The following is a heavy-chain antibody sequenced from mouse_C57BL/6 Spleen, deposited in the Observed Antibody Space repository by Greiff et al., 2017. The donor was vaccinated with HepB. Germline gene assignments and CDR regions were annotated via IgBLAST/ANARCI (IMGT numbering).Heavy chain of an antibody. V-gene: IGHV1-26*01. CDR3: ARKSYYSRFAY. CDR2: INPNNGGT. J-gene: IGHJ3*01. Sequence: VQLKQSGPELVKPGASVKISCKASGYTFTDYYMNWVKQSHGKSLEWIGDINPNNGGTSYNQKFKGKATLTVDKSSSTAYMELRSLTSEDSAVYYCARKSYYSRFAYWGQGTLVTVSA. CDR1: GYTFTDYY. D-gene: IGHD2-12*01.